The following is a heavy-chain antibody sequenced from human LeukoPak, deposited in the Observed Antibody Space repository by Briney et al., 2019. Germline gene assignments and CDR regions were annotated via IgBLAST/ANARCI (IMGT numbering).Heavy chain of an antibody. D-gene: IGHD5-18*01. V-gene: IGHV3-23*01. CDR1: GFTFSTYT. CDR2: ISGSGGAT. Sequence: GGSLRLSCTASGFTFSTYTMSWVRQAPGKGLERVSGISGSGGATYYADSVKGRFTISRDNSESTLYLQMNSLRVEDTAVYYCVKGGLGYPFDYWGQGTLVTVST. CDR3: VKGGLGYPFDY. J-gene: IGHJ4*02.